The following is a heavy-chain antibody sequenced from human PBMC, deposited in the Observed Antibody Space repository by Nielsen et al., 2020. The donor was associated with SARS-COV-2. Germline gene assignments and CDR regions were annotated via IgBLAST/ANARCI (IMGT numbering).Heavy chain of an antibody. J-gene: IGHJ4*02. CDR3: AKVSDSSGSDY. V-gene: IGHV3-9*01. D-gene: IGHD3-22*01. Sequence: GGSLRLSCAASGFTFSSYGMHWVRQAPGKGLEWVSGISWNSGSIGYADSVKGRFTISRDNAKNSLYLQMNSLRAEDTALYYCAKVSDSSGSDYWGQGTLVTVSS. CDR1: GFTFSSYG. CDR2: ISWNSGSI.